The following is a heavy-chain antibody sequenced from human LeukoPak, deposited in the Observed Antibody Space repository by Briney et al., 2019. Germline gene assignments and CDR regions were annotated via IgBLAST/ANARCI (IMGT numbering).Heavy chain of an antibody. CDR3: AGGGDYYDSSGYYALPDY. J-gene: IGHJ4*02. D-gene: IGHD3-22*01. CDR2: MYDSGST. Sequence: SETLSLTCTFSAYSISSTYYWGWIRQPPGKGLEWIGSMEWIGSMYDSGSTYYNPSLKSRVTISVDTSKNQFPLKVRSVTAADTAVYYCAGGGDYYDSSGYYALPDYWGQGTLVTVSS. V-gene: IGHV4-38-2*02. CDR1: AYSISSTYY.